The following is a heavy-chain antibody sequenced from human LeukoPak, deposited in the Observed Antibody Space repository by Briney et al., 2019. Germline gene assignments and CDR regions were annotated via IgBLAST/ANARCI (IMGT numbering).Heavy chain of an antibody. CDR2: IIPILGIA. CDR3: ARGYCSGGSCFGYFDY. Sequence: SVKVSCKASGCTFSSYAISWVGQAPGQGLEWMGRIIPILGIANYAQKFQGRVTITADKSTSTAYMELSSLRSEDTAVYYCARGYCSGGSCFGYFDYWGQGTLVTVSS. CDR1: GCTFSSYA. V-gene: IGHV1-69*04. J-gene: IGHJ4*02. D-gene: IGHD2-15*01.